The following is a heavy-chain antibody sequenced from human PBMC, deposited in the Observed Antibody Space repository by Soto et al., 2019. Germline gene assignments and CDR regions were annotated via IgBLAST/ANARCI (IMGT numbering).Heavy chain of an antibody. CDR2: IYSGGST. J-gene: IGHJ4*02. CDR1: GFTVSSNY. V-gene: IGHV3-66*04. D-gene: IGHD3-22*01. CDR3: ARQRYFYDSSGYYPFDY. Sequence: PGGSLRLSCAASGFTVSSNYMSWVRQAPGKGLEWVSVIYSGGSTYYADSVKGRFTISRDNSKNTLYLQMNSLRAEDTAVYYCARQRYFYDSSGYYPFDYWGQGTLVTSPQ.